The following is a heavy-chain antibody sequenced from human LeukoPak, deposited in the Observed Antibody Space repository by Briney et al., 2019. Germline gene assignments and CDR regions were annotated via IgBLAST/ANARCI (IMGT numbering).Heavy chain of an antibody. D-gene: IGHD2-2*01. CDR3: AREVKGRRSSQPFDY. CDR1: GFTFSSYA. CDR2: ISGSGGNT. J-gene: IGHJ4*02. Sequence: GGSLRLSCAASGFTFSSYAMSWVRQAPGKGLEWVSAISGSGGNTYYADSVKGRFTISRDNSKNTLYLQMNSLRAEDTALYYCAREVKGRRSSQPFDYWGQGTLVTVSS. V-gene: IGHV3-23*01.